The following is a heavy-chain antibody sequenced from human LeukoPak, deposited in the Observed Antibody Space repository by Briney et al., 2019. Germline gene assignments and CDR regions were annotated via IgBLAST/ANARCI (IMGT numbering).Heavy chain of an antibody. CDR3: ARVERDY. Sequence: GGSLRLSCAASGFTFSSYWISWVRQAPGKGLEWVANIKQDGSEKYYVDSVKGRFTISRDNAKNSLYLQMNSLRAEDTAVYYCARVERDYWGQGTLVTVSS. D-gene: IGHD1-1*01. CDR1: GFTFSSYW. V-gene: IGHV3-7*01. J-gene: IGHJ4*02. CDR2: IKQDGSEK.